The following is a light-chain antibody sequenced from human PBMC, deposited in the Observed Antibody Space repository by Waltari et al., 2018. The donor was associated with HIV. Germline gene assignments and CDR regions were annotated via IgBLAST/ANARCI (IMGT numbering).Light chain of an antibody. CDR2: GAS. Sequence: EIVLTQSPGTLSLSPGESGTLSCRASQSVSSSYLAWYQQKPGQAPRLLIYGASSRATGIPDRFSGSGSGTDFTLSISGLEPEDFAVYYCQHFGSSHLTFGGGTKVEIK. CDR1: QSVSSSY. J-gene: IGKJ4*01. CDR3: QHFGSSHLT. V-gene: IGKV3-20*01.